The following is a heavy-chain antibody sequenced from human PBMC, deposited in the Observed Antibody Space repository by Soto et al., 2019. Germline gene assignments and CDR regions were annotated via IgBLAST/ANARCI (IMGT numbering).Heavy chain of an antibody. CDR3: ARGNYYYYYGMDV. CDR1: GFTFSSYG. CDR2: IWYDGSNK. Sequence: QVQLVESGGGVVQPGRSLRLYCAASGFTFSSYGMHWVRQAPGKGLEWVAVIWYDGSNKYYADSVKGRFTISRDNSKNTLYLQMNSLRAEDTAVYYCARGNYYYYYGMDVWGQGTTVTVSS. J-gene: IGHJ6*02. V-gene: IGHV3-33*01.